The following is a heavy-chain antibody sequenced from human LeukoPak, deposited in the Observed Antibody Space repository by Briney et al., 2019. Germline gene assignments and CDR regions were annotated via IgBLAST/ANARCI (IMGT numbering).Heavy chain of an antibody. CDR2: IYYSGST. Sequence: PSETLSLTCTVSGGSISSGGYYWSWIRQHPGKGLEWVGYIYYSGSTYYNPSLKSRVTISVDTSKNQFSLKLSSVTAADTAVYYCARGVEMATIDYWGQGTLVTVSS. CDR1: GGSISSGGYY. J-gene: IGHJ4*02. CDR3: ARGVEMATIDY. V-gene: IGHV4-31*03. D-gene: IGHD5-24*01.